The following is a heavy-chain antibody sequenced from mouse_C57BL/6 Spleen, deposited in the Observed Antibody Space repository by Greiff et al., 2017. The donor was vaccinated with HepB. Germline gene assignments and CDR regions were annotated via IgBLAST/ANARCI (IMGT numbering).Heavy chain of an antibody. CDR1: GYTFTDYE. V-gene: IGHV1-15*01. CDR3: TRPNWDDYFDY. J-gene: IGHJ2*01. CDR2: IDPETGGT. Sequence: VQLQQSGAELVRPGASVTLSCKASGYTFTDYEMHWVKQTPVHGLEWIGAIDPETGGTAYNQKFKGKAILTADKSSSTAYMELRSLTSADSAVYYCTRPNWDDYFDYWGQCTTLTVSS. D-gene: IGHD4-1*01.